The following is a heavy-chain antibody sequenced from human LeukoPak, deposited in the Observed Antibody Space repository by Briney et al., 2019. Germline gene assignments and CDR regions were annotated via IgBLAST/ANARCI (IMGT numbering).Heavy chain of an antibody. V-gene: IGHV4-59*08. CDR2: IYYSGST. Sequence: PSETLSLTCTVSGGSISSYYWSWIRQPPGKGLEWIGYIYYSGSTNYNPSLKRRVTISVDTSKNKFSLKSSSVTAAYTAVYYCARQVDTAMVYYFDYWGQGTLVSVSS. CDR3: ARQVDTAMVYYFDY. CDR1: GGSISSYY. J-gene: IGHJ4*02. D-gene: IGHD5-18*01.